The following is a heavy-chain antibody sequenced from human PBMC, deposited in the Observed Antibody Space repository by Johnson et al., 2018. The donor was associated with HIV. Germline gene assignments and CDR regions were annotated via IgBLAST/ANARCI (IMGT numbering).Heavy chain of an antibody. CDR2: IYSVGNT. D-gene: IGHD2-15*01. V-gene: IGHV3-66*01. Sequence: VQLVESGGGLVQPGGSLRLSCAASGFTVSSNYMSWVRQAPGQGLARFSVIYSVGNTYYADSVKGRFTISRDNSKHTLSLQMNSLGVEDTAVYYCARERGISGGFDFWGQGTRVSVSS. CDR1: GFTVSSNY. J-gene: IGHJ3*01. CDR3: ARERGISGGFDF.